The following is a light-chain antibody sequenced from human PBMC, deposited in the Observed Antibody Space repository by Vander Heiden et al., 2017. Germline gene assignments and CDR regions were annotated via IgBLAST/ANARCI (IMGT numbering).Light chain of an antibody. V-gene: IGKV4-1*01. CDR1: QNVLYSSNNQNY. J-gene: IGKJ2*01. Sequence: DIVMTQSSDSLAVSLGERATIHCKSSQNVLYSSNNQNYLAWYQHKPGQPPKLLFHWASSRDSGVPDRFSASGSGTDFTLTISSLQAEDVAVYYCQQYYDSPTFGQGTKLEIK. CDR3: QQYYDSPT. CDR2: WAS.